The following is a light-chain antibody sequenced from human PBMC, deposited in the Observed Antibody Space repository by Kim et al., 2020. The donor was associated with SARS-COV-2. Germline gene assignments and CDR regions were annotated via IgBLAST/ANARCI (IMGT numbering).Light chain of an antibody. CDR1: QNIRND. CDR3: LRHSTYPIT. J-gene: IGKJ5*01. V-gene: IGKV1-17*01. CDR2: GAS. Sequence: SSVRDIVHITCRASQNIRNDLGWPQQNPGSAPTRLFYGASSLQSGVPSMFSGSGSRTEFTLTLSTVQPEDFATFFCLRHSTYPITFGQRTRLEIK.